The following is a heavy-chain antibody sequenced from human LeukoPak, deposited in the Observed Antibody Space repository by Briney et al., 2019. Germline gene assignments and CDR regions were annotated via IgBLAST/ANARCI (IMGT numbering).Heavy chain of an antibody. CDR2: IYYSGST. D-gene: IGHD2-15*01. CDR3: ARSAANGAFDI. CDR1: GGSISSYY. J-gene: IGHJ3*02. V-gene: IGHV4-59*01. Sequence: KPSETLSLTCTVSGGSISSYYWSWIRQPPGKGLEWIGYIYYSGSTNYNPSLKSRVTISVDTSKNQFSLKLSSVTAADTAVYYCARSAANGAFDIWGQGTTVTVSS.